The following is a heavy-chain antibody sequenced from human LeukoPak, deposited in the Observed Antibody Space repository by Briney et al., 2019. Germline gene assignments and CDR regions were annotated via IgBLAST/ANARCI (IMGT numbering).Heavy chain of an antibody. CDR1: GGTFSSYA. CDR3: AGYSGSYLMDY. D-gene: IGHD1-26*01. CDR2: IIPIFGTA. Sequence: ASVKVSCKASGGTFSSYAISWVRQAPGQGLEWMGGIIPIFGTANYAQKFQGGVTITADESTSTAYMELSSLRSEDTAVYYCAGYSGSYLMDYWGQGTLVTVSS. V-gene: IGHV1-69*13. J-gene: IGHJ4*02.